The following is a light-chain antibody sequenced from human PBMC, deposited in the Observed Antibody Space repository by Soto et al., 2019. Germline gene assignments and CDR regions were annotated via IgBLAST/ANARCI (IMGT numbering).Light chain of an antibody. CDR2: DVS. CDR3: SSYTSSSTLV. CDR1: SSDVGGYNY. V-gene: IGLV2-14*01. J-gene: IGLJ3*02. Sequence: LAQPASVSGSPGQSITISCTGTSSDVGGYNYVSWYQQHPGKAPKLMIYDVSNRPSGVSNRFSGSKSGNTASLTISGLQAEDEADYYCSSYTSSSTLVFGGGTKLTVL.